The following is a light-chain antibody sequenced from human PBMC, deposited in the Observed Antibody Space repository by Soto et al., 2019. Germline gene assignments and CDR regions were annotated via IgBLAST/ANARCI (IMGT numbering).Light chain of an antibody. CDR3: AAWDDSRSGVV. Sequence: QSVLTHPPSASGTPGQRVTISCSGSSSNIGSNYVYWYQQLPGTAPKLLIYMNNQRPSGVPDRFSGSKSGTSASLAISGLRSEDEADYYCAAWDDSRSGVVFGGGTKLTVL. V-gene: IGLV1-47*01. CDR1: SSNIGSNY. J-gene: IGLJ2*01. CDR2: MNN.